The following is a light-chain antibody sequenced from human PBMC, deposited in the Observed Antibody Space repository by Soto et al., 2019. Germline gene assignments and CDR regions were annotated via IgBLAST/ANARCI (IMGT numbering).Light chain of an antibody. CDR2: DAS. J-gene: IGKJ1*01. V-gene: IGKV1-5*01. Sequence: DFQMSQSPSTLSASVGDRVTITCRASQNIRGRWSWFQQKPGKAPKLLIYDASSLASGAPQRYSGSGSGTEFTLTISSLQTDDFSTYYCQQYHSYWTFDQGTKVDIK. CDR1: QNIRGR. CDR3: QQYHSYWT.